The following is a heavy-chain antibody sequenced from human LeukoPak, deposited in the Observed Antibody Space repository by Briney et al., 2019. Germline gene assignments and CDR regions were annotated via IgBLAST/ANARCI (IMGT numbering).Heavy chain of an antibody. V-gene: IGHV4-4*02. Sequence: PSGTLSLTCAVSGGSISSSNWWSWVRQPPGKGLEWIGEIYHSGSTNYNPSLKSRVTISVDKSKNQFSLKLSSVTAADTAVYYCARHKRELLYEYFRQWGQGTLVTVSS. CDR3: ARHKRELLYEYFRQ. CDR2: IYHSGST. D-gene: IGHD1-26*01. J-gene: IGHJ1*01. CDR1: GGSISSSNW.